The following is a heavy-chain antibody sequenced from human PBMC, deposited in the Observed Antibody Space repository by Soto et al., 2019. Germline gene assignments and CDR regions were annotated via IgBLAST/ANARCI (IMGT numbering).Heavy chain of an antibody. V-gene: IGHV4-34*01. CDR1: GGSFSGPY. D-gene: IGHD2-21*02. CDR3: ARLEVTSADSFDV. J-gene: IGHJ3*01. CDR2: INHSGST. Sequence: PSETLSLTCAVYGGSFSGPYWTWIRQTPGKGLEWIGEINHSGSTDYHPSLKSRVTISVDTSKNQFSLNLSSVSAADTAVYFCARLEVTSADSFDVWGPGTMVTVSS.